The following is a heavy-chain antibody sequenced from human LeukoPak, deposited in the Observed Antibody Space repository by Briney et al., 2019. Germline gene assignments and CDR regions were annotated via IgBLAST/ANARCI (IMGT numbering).Heavy chain of an antibody. CDR2: ISYDGSNK. V-gene: IGHV3-30*01. D-gene: IGHD5-24*01. Sequence: GRSLRLSCAASGFTFSSYAMHWVRQAPGKGLEWVAVISYDGSNKYYADSVKGRFTISRDNSKNTLYLQMNSLRAEDTAVYYCARVGDGHNFVEYYMDVWGKGTTVTVSS. CDR1: GFTFSSYA. J-gene: IGHJ6*03. CDR3: ARVGDGHNFVEYYMDV.